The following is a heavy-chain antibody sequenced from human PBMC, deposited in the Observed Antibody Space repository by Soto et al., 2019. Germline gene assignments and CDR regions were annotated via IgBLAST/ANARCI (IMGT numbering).Heavy chain of an antibody. D-gene: IGHD3-22*01. CDR2: ISYDGSNK. CDR3: ARFDGDGITMIVGPGAFDI. J-gene: IGHJ3*02. Sequence: PGGSLRLSCAASGFTCSSYAMHWVRQAPGKGLEWVAVISYDGSNKYYADSVKGRFTISRDNSKNTLYLQMNSLRAEDTAVYYCARFDGDGITMIVGPGAFDIWGQGTMVTVSS. V-gene: IGHV3-30-3*01. CDR1: GFTCSSYA.